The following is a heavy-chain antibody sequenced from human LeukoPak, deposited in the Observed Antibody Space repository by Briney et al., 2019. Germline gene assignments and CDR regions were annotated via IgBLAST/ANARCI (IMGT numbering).Heavy chain of an antibody. CDR1: GYNFISYT. CDR3: ARDISMGALGADGPFDY. CDR2: SNPGNGHT. J-gene: IGHJ4*02. V-gene: IGHV1-3*02. D-gene: IGHD3-10*01. Sequence: ASVKVSCKASGYNFISYTIHWVRQPPEQRLAWMALSNPGNGHTDYSQDFQARLTITRDTSANTAYMELTSLRSEDMAVYFCARDISMGALGADGPFDYWGQGTLVAVSS.